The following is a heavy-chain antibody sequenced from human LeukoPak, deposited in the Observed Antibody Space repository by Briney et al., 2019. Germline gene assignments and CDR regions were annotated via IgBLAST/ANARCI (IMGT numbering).Heavy chain of an antibody. CDR1: GFTFSSYE. V-gene: IGHV3-48*03. Sequence: GGSLRLSCAASGFTFSSYEMNWVRQAPGKGLEWVSYISSSGSTIYYADSVKGRFTISGDNAKNSLYLQMNSLRAEDTAVYYCARDPYYGDYVVWGQGTLVTVSS. CDR2: ISSSGSTI. J-gene: IGHJ4*02. D-gene: IGHD4-17*01. CDR3: ARDPYYGDYVV.